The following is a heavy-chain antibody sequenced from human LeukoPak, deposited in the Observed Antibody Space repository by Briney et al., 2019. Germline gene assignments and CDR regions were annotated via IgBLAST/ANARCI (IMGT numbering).Heavy chain of an antibody. J-gene: IGHJ5*02. CDR2: ISSSSSTI. D-gene: IGHD2-15*01. CDR3: ARYSAHCSGGSCYNWFDP. Sequence: PGRSLRLSCAASGFAFSSYSMNWVRQAPGKGLEWVSYISSSSSTIYYADSVKGRFTISRDNAKNSLYLQMNSLRAEDTAVYYCARYSAHCSGGSCYNWFDPWGQGTLVTVSS. CDR1: GFAFSSYS. V-gene: IGHV3-48*01.